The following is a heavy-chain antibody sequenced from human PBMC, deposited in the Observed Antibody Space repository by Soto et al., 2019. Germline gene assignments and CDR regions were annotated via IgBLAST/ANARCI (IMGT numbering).Heavy chain of an antibody. CDR2: IGPSGNT. V-gene: IGHV3-23*01. CDR1: GFTFSSYG. D-gene: IGHD4-4*01. J-gene: IGHJ6*02. Sequence: GGSLRLSCAASGFTFSSYGMRWVRQAPGQGLEWVSSIGPSGNTYYSDAVKGRFTISRDISKNTLFLQMDSLRAEDTATYYCAKLLHNSYYNVMDVWGQGTTVTVSS. CDR3: AKLLHNSYYNVMDV.